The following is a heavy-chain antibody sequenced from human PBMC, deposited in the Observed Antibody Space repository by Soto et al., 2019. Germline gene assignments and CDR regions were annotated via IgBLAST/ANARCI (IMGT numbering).Heavy chain of an antibody. V-gene: IGHV4-4*02. CDR3: ARFSSSTLYNWFDP. Sequence: SETLSLTCAVSGVSISSSNWWTWVRPPPGKGLEWIGEIYHSGSTNYNPSLKSRVTISVDKSKNQFSLKLSSVTAADTAVYYCARFSSSTLYNWFDPWGQGTLVTVSS. CDR2: IYHSGST. J-gene: IGHJ5*02. CDR1: GVSISSSNW. D-gene: IGHD6-13*01.